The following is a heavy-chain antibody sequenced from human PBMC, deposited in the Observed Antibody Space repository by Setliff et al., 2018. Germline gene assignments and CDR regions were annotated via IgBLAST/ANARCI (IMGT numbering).Heavy chain of an antibody. CDR1: GGPINTGNCY. J-gene: IGHJ4*02. CDR3: ARSIAAAATKF. CDR2: IFSKGST. D-gene: IGHD6-25*01. Sequence: PSETLSLTCTVSGGPINTGNCYWSWFRQPAGKGLEWIGQIFSKGSTNTNPSLMSRVTISMDTSKNQFSLRLTSMTAADTGVYYCARSIAAAATKFWGQGTAVTVSS. V-gene: IGHV4-61*09.